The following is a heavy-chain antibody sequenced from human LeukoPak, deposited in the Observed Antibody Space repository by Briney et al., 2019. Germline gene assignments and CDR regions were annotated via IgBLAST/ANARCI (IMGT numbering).Heavy chain of an antibody. J-gene: IGHJ4*02. CDR1: GFTFSSYA. V-gene: IGHV3-23*01. D-gene: IGHD4-17*01. Sequence: GGSLRLSCAASGFTFSSYAMSWVRQAPGKGLEWVSGISGSGSSTYYADSVKGRITISRDNSKNTLYLQMNSLRAEDTAVYYCAREQYGDYTIDYWGQGTLVTVSS. CDR2: ISGSGSST. CDR3: AREQYGDYTIDY.